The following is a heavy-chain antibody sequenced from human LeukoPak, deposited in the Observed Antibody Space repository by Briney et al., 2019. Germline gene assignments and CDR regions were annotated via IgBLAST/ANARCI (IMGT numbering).Heavy chain of an antibody. CDR2: ISGSGGST. V-gene: IGHV3-23*01. Sequence: GGSLRLSCAASGFTFSSYAMSWVRQAPGKGLEWVSAISGSGGSTYYADSVKGRFTISRDNSKNALYLQMNSLRAEDTAVYYCANFAYSSGWYYFDYWGQGTLVTVSS. D-gene: IGHD6-19*01. CDR1: GFTFSSYA. J-gene: IGHJ4*02. CDR3: ANFAYSSGWYYFDY.